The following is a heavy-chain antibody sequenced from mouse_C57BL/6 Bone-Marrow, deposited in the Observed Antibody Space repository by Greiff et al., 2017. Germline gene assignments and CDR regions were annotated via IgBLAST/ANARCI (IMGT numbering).Heavy chain of an antibody. D-gene: IGHD1-1*01. V-gene: IGHV1-81*01. CDR1: GYTFTSYG. Sequence: QVQLQQSGAELARPGASVKLSCKASGYTFTSYGISWVKQRTGQGLEWIGEIYPRSGNTYYNEKFKGKATLTADKSSSTAYMELRSLTSEDAAVYFCARFPISYYGSAWFAYWGQGTLVTVSA. J-gene: IGHJ3*01. CDR2: IYPRSGNT. CDR3: ARFPISYYGSAWFAY.